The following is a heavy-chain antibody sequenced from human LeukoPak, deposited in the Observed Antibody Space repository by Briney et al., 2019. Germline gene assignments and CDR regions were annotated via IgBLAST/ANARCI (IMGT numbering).Heavy chain of an antibody. J-gene: IGHJ4*02. CDR3: AKAYYDSSGLPDGFDY. D-gene: IGHD3-22*01. Sequence: GRSLRLSCAASGFTFDDYAMHWVRQAPGKGLEWVSVISWNSGSIGYAESVTGRFTISRDNAKNSLYLQMNSLRAEDTALYYCAKAYYDSSGLPDGFDYWGQGTLVTVSS. CDR1: GFTFDDYA. V-gene: IGHV3-9*01. CDR2: ISWNSGSI.